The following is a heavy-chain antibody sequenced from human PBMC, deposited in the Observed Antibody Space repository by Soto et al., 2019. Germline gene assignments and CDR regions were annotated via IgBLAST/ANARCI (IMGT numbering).Heavy chain of an antibody. J-gene: IGHJ6*02. CDR2: IIDSGAST. CDR1: GFTFSSYA. V-gene: IGHV3-23*01. CDR3: AKGRSYYYYYGVDV. Sequence: PGGSLRLSCAASGFTFSSYAMSWVRQAPGKGLEWVSAIIDSGASTYYADSVKGRFTISRDNSKSTLYLQMNSLRAEDTALYYCAKGRSYYYYYGVDVWGHGTTVTVSS.